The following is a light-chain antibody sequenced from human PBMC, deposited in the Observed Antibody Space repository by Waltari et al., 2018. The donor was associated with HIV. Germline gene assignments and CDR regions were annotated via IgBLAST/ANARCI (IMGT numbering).Light chain of an antibody. CDR2: DAS. Sequence: EIVLTQSPGTLSLSPGERATLSCGASQSVSSYLAWYQQKPGQAPRLLIYDASNRATGIPARFSGSGSGTDFTLTISSLEPEDFAVYYCQHRSNWPLTFGPGTKVDIK. CDR3: QHRSNWPLT. J-gene: IGKJ3*01. V-gene: IGKV3-11*01. CDR1: QSVSSY.